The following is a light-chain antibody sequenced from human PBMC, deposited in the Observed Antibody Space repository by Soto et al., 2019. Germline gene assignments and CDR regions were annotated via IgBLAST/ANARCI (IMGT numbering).Light chain of an antibody. Sequence: DIQMTQSPSTLSASVGDRVTITCRASQSISSWLAWYQQKPGKAPKLLIYKASTLESGVPTRFSGSGSGTTFTLTISSLQPEDFATYYCQQLHGYPITFGQGTRLEIK. CDR2: KAS. CDR3: QQLHGYPIT. V-gene: IGKV1-5*03. CDR1: QSISSW. J-gene: IGKJ5*01.